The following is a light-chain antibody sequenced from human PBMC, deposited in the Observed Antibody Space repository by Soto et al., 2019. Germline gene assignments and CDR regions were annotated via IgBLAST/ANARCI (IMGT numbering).Light chain of an antibody. CDR1: SSDIGGYNY. CDR3: NSYTSSRTWV. Sequence: QSVLTQPASVSGSPGQSITISCTGTSSDIGGYNYVSWYQQHPGKAPKLMIYDVSNRPSGISNRFSGSKSGNTASLTISGLQAEDEADYYCNSYTSSRTWVFGGGTQLTVL. CDR2: DVS. J-gene: IGLJ3*02. V-gene: IGLV2-14*03.